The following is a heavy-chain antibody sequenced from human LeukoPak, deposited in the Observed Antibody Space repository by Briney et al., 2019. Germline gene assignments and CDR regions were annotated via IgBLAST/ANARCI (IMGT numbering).Heavy chain of an antibody. CDR3: ARDSRATSYYYMDV. Sequence: PSETLSLTCAVSGGSISSSNWWSWVRQPPGKGLEWIGEIYHSGSTNYNPSLKSRVTISVDKSKNQFSLKLSSVTAADTAVYYCARDSRATSYYYMDVWGKGTTVTIS. V-gene: IGHV4-4*02. CDR2: IYHSGST. CDR1: GGSISSSNW. D-gene: IGHD1-26*01. J-gene: IGHJ6*03.